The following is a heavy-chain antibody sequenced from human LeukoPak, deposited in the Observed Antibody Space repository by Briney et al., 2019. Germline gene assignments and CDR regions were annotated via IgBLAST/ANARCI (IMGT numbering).Heavy chain of an antibody. D-gene: IGHD3-3*01. CDR1: GGSISSGDYY. Sequence: SETLSLTCTVSGGSISSGDYYWSWIRQPPGKGLEWIGYIYYSGSTYYNSSLKSRVTISVDTSKNQFSLKLSSVTAADTAVYYCARGYYDFWSGYPNWFDPWGQGTLVTVSS. V-gene: IGHV4-30-4*01. CDR2: IYYSGST. J-gene: IGHJ5*02. CDR3: ARGYYDFWSGYPNWFDP.